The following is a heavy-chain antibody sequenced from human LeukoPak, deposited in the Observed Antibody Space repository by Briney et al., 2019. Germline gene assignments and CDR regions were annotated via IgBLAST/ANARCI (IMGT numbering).Heavy chain of an antibody. CDR1: GYTFTIYG. V-gene: IGHV1-18*01. CDR3: ARDRTVDVVGATDY. J-gene: IGHJ4*02. CDR2: ISAYNGNT. Sequence: GASVTVSFKSSGYTFTIYGISWVRQAPGQGLEWMGWISAYNGNTNYAQKLQGRVTMTTDTSTSTAYMELRSLRSDDTAVYYCARDRTVDVVGATDYWGQGTLVTVSS. D-gene: IGHD1-26*01.